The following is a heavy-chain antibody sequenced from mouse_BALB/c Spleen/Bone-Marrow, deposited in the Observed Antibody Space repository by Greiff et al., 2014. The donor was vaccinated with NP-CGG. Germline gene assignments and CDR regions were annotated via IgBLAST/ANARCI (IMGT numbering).Heavy chain of an antibody. D-gene: IGHD2-3*01. Sequence: EVQGVESGGGLVQPGGSLKLSCAASGFDCSGYWMNWVRQAPGKGLEWIGEINPDSSTINYTPSLKDKFIISRDNAKNTLYLQVSKVRSEDTALYYCARNGYYGWSAYWGQGTLVTVSA. J-gene: IGHJ3*01. V-gene: IGHV4-1*02. CDR3: ARNGYYGWSAY. CDR2: INPDSSTI. CDR1: GFDCSGYW.